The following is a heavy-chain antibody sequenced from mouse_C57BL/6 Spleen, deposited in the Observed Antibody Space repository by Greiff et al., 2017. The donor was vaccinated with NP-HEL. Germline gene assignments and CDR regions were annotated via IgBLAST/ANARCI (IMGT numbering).Heavy chain of an antibody. Sequence: QVQLQQSGAELARPGASVKLSCKASGYTFTSYGIRWVKQRTGQGLEWIGEIYPRSGNTYYNEKFKGKATLTAAKSSSTAYMELRSLTSEDSAVYFCARRWGYTTVVARDFDYWGQGTTLTVSS. J-gene: IGHJ2*01. D-gene: IGHD1-1*01. CDR1: GYTFTSYG. V-gene: IGHV1-81*01. CDR3: ARRWGYTTVVARDFDY. CDR2: IYPRSGNT.